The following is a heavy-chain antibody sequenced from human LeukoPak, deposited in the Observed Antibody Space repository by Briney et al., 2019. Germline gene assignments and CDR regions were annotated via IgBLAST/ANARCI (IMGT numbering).Heavy chain of an antibody. J-gene: IGHJ6*02. CDR2: FDPEDGET. V-gene: IGHV1-24*01. CDR1: GYTLTELS. CDR3: ATNPGCSGGSCYPYYYYGMDV. Sequence: GASVKVSCKVSGYTLTELSMHWVRQAPGKGLEWMGGFDPEDGETIYAQKFQGRVTMTEDTSTDTAYMELSSLRSEDTAVYYCATNPGCSGGSCYPYYYYGMDVWGRGTTVTVSS. D-gene: IGHD2-15*01.